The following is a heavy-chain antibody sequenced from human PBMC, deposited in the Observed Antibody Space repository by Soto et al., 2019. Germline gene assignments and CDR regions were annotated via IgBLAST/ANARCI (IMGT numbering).Heavy chain of an antibody. D-gene: IGHD2-21*01. CDR3: AREYCGGDCYYYGMDV. CDR2: MNPNSGNT. V-gene: IGHV1-8*01. CDR1: GYTFTSYD. J-gene: IGHJ6*02. Sequence: QVQLVQSGAEVKKPGASVKVSCKASGYTFTSYDINWVRQATGQGLEWMGWMNPNSGNTGYAQKFQGRVTMTRNTSISTAYMELSSLRSEDTAVYYYAREYCGGDCYYYGMDVWGQGTTVTVSS.